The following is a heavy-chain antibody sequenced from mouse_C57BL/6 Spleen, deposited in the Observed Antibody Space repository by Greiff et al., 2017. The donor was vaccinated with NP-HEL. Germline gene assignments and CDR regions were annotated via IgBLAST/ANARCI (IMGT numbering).Heavy chain of an antibody. Sequence: VQLQQPGAELVKPGASVKLSCKASGYTFTSYWMHWVKQRPGQGLEWIGMIHPNSGSTNYNEKFKSKATLTVDKSSSTAYMQLSSLTSEDSAVYYCASRSNYGYYAMDYWGQGTSVTVSS. CDR3: ASRSNYGYYAMDY. V-gene: IGHV1-64*01. CDR1: GYTFTSYW. CDR2: IHPNSGST. J-gene: IGHJ4*01. D-gene: IGHD2-5*01.